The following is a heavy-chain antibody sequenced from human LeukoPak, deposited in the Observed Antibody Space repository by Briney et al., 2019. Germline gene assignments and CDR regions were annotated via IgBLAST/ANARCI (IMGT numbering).Heavy chain of an antibody. Sequence: GGSLRLSCAASGFTFSSYEMNWVRQAPGKGLEWVSYITSDGTNMHYADSVKGRFTFSRDNAKNSLYLQMNSLRAEDTAIYYGGGGGGGERFDFWGQGTLVTVSS. V-gene: IGHV3-48*03. CDR3: GGGGGGERFDF. J-gene: IGHJ4*02. D-gene: IGHD3-16*01. CDR1: GFTFSSYE. CDR2: ITSDGTNM.